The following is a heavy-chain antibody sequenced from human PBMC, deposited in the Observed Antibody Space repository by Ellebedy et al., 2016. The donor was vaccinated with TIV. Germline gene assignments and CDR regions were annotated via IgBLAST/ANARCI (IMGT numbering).Heavy chain of an antibody. Sequence: GESLKISCAASGFTFSSYAMSWVRQAPGKGLEWVGFIRSKAYGGTTEYAASVKGRFTISRDDSKSIAYLQMNSLKTEDTAVYYCTREVTRELRSLPDYWGQGTLVTVSS. CDR2: IRSKAYGGTT. J-gene: IGHJ4*02. V-gene: IGHV3-49*04. CDR3: TREVTRELRSLPDY. CDR1: GFTFSSYA. D-gene: IGHD1-26*01.